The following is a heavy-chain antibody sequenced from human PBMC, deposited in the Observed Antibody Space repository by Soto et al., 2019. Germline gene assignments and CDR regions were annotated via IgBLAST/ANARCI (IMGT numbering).Heavy chain of an antibody. J-gene: IGHJ6*02. CDR2: IIPIFGTA. D-gene: IGHD4-17*01. Sequence: QVQLVQSGAEVKKPGSSVKVSCKASGGTFSSYAISWVRQAPGQGLEWMGGIIPIFGTANYAQKFQGRVTITADEYTSTAYMELSSLRSEDTAVYYCARVGYGGNSGSDYYYYYGMDVWGQGTTVTVSS. V-gene: IGHV1-69*12. CDR1: GGTFSSYA. CDR3: ARVGYGGNSGSDYYYYYGMDV.